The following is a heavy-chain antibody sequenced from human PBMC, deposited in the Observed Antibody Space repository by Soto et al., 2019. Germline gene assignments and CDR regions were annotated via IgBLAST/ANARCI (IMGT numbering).Heavy chain of an antibody. J-gene: IGHJ5*02. CDR3: ARSMELPNWFDP. V-gene: IGHV1-69*01. Sequence: WKTFVYAMSIDLVGWGSQAPGQGLEWMGGIIPIFGTANYAQKFQGRVTITADESTSTAYMELSSLRSEDTAVYYCARSMELPNWFDPWGKGTLVTVSS. CDR2: IIPIFGTA. D-gene: IGHD1-26*01. CDR1: VYAMSIDL.